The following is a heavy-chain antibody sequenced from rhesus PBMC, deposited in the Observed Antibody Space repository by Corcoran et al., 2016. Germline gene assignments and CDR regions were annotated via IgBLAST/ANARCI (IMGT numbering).Heavy chain of an antibody. CDR2: IYGKSARI. J-gene: IGHJ2*01. CDR3: ARAGGSWSSYWYFDI. CDR1: GGTISSGYYY. D-gene: IGHD6-13*01. Sequence: QVQLQESGPGVVKPSETLSLTCAVSGGTISSGYYYWSWLRQPPGKGLEWIGNIYGKSARIHYNPSLKSRVSISKDTSKNQFFLKMNSVTAADTAVYYCARAGGSWSSYWYFDIWGPGTPITISS. V-gene: IGHV4S17*01.